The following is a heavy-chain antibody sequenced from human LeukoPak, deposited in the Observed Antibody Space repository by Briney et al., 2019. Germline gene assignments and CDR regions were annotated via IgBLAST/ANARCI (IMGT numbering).Heavy chain of an antibody. Sequence: SETLSLTCTVSGGSIISYYWSWIRQPPGKGLEWIGYIYYSGSTNYNPSLKSRVTISVDTSKNQFSLKLSSVTAADTAVYYCAREGYSYGIDYWGQGTLVTVSS. V-gene: IGHV4-59*01. CDR2: IYYSGST. J-gene: IGHJ4*02. CDR3: AREGYSYGIDY. CDR1: GGSIISYY. D-gene: IGHD5-18*01.